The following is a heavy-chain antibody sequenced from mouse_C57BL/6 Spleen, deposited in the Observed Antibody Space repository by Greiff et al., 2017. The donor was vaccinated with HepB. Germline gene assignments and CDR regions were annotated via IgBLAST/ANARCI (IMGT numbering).Heavy chain of an antibody. CDR3: ARHYGSKDYAMDY. CDR1: GFTFSDYY. J-gene: IGHJ4*01. Sequence: EVKLMESGGGLVQPGGSLKLSCAASGFTFSDYYMYWVRQTPEKRLEWVAYISNGGGSTYHPDTVKGRFTISRDNAKNTLYLQMSRLKSEDTAMYYCARHYGSKDYAMDYWGQGTSVTVSS. V-gene: IGHV5-12*01. D-gene: IGHD1-1*01. CDR2: ISNGGGST.